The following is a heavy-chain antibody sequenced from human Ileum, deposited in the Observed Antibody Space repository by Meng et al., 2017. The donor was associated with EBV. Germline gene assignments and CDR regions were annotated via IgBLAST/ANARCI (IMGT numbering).Heavy chain of an antibody. CDR3: ARENYGSDY. CDR2: IDSGSTTI. V-gene: IGHV3-11*01. CDR1: GFTLGDYY. Sequence: VALVECGGGLVKAGGYLRLSCVASGFTLGDYYMGWTRQAPGKGLEWSSYIDSGSTTINYEDSVKGRFNISRDNAMNTLYLEMNYLRANDTAVYYCARENYGSDYWGQGTLVTVSS. J-gene: IGHJ4*02. D-gene: IGHD4-17*01.